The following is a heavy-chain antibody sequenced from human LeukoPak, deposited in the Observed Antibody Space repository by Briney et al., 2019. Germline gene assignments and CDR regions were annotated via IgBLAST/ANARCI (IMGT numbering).Heavy chain of an antibody. CDR3: AKVETLKYYDSSGPGLHWYFDL. V-gene: IGHV3-48*03. Sequence: PGGSLSLSCAVSGFNLNDYELNWVRQAPGKGLEWVSYSSGSGTIIYYADSVKGRFTISRDNAKNSLYLQMNSLRAEDTALYYCAKVETLKYYDSSGPGLHWYFDLWGRGTLVTVSS. D-gene: IGHD3-22*01. J-gene: IGHJ2*01. CDR2: SSGSGTII. CDR1: GFNLNDYE.